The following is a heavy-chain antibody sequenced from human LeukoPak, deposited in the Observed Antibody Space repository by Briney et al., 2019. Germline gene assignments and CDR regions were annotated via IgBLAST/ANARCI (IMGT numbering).Heavy chain of an antibody. Sequence: PGGSLRLSCVVSELTVRTNYISWIRQPPGKGLEWIGEINHGGSTNYNPSLKSRVTISLDTSKNQFSLKLNSVTAADTAVYYCARSGYNYGYTGEMYHYYYMDVWGKGTPVTVSS. D-gene: IGHD5-18*01. J-gene: IGHJ6*03. CDR2: INHGGST. CDR3: ARSGYNYGYTGEMYHYYYMDV. CDR1: ELTVRTNY. V-gene: IGHV4-34*01.